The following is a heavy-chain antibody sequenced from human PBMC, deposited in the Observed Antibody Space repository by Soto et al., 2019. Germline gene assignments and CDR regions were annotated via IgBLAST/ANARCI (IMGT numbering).Heavy chain of an antibody. CDR1: GFTFSTYW. J-gene: IGHJ4*02. V-gene: IGHV3-74*01. CDR3: ARAGEGFDY. CDR2: INGDGTTT. Sequence: GGSLRLSCAASGFTFSTYWMHWVRQAPGKGLVWVSRINGDGTTTSYTGSVKGRFTISRDNAKNTLYLQMNSLRVEDTAVYYCARAGEGFDYWGQGSLVTVSS. D-gene: IGHD1-1*01.